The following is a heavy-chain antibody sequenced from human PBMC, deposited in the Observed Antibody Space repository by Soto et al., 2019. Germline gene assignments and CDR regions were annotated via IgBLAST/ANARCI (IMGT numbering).Heavy chain of an antibody. D-gene: IGHD3-3*01. CDR2: ISSSSSTI. J-gene: IGHJ4*02. CDR1: GFTFSSYS. V-gene: IGHV3-48*02. CDR3: ARDSYYDFWSGYYRALDY. Sequence: EVQLVESGGGLVQPGGSLRLSCAASGFTFSSYSMNWVRQAPGKGLEWVSYISSSSSTIYYADSVKGRFTISRDNAKNSLYLQMNSLRDEDTAVYYCARDSYYDFWSGYYRALDYWGQGTLVTVSS.